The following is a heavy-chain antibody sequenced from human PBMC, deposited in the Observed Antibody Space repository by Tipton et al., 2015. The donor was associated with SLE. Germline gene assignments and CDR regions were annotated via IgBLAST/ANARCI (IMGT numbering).Heavy chain of an antibody. CDR2: ISAYNGNT. CDR3: ARRRYDFWSGYQYYFDY. D-gene: IGHD3-3*01. CDR1: GYTFTSYG. J-gene: IGHJ4*02. V-gene: IGHV1-18*01. Sequence: QSGAEVKKPGASVKVSCKASGYTFTSYGISWVRQAPGQGLEWMGWISAYNGNTNYAQKLQGRVTMTTDTSMSTAYMELRSLRSDDTAVYYCARRRYDFWSGYQYYFDYWGQGTLVTVSS.